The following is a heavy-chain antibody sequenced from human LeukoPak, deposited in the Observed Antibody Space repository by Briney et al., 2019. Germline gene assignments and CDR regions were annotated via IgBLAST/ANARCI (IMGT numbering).Heavy chain of an antibody. Sequence: PGGSLRLSCVSSGFTFNIYGMSGVRQAPGKGLEWVSSVGGGDDIHYAASVKGRFTGYRDDAKNTVYLQMNSLRAEDTAIYFSAKAAPPRNRLWDHFDSWGQGTLVSVSS. CDR1: GFTFNIYG. CDR2: VGGGDDI. J-gene: IGHJ4*02. CDR3: AKAAPPRNRLWDHFDS. D-gene: IGHD1-14*01. V-gene: IGHV3-23*01.